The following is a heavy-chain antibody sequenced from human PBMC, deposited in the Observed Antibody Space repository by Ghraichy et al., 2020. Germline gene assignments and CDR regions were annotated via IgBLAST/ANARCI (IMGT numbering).Heavy chain of an antibody. D-gene: IGHD3-10*01. CDR2: INHSGST. Sequence: SETLSLTCAVYGGSFSGYYWSWIRQPPGKGLEWIGEINHSGSTNYNPSLKSRVTISVDTSKNQFSLKLSSVTAADTAVYYCARGRITMVRGADYYYYMDVWGKGTTVTVSS. J-gene: IGHJ6*03. CDR3: ARGRITMVRGADYYYYMDV. V-gene: IGHV4-34*01. CDR1: GGSFSGYY.